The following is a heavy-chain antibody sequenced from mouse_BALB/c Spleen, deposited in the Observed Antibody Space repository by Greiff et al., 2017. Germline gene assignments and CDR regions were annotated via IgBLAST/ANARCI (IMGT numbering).Heavy chain of an antibody. Sequence: EVQGVESGGGLVQPGGSLKLSCAASGFTFSSYGMSWVRQTPDKRLELVATINSNGGSTYYPDSVKGRFTISRDNAKNTLYLQMSSLKSEDTAMYYCAADGYSAWFAYWGQGTLVTVSA. V-gene: IGHV5-6-3*01. J-gene: IGHJ3*01. CDR3: AADGYSAWFAY. CDR2: INSNGGST. CDR1: GFTFSSYG. D-gene: IGHD2-3*01.